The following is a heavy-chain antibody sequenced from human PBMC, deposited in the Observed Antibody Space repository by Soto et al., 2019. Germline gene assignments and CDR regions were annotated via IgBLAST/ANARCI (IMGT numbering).Heavy chain of an antibody. Sequence: EVRLLGSGGGMVQPGGSLRLSCEASGFTFRSSAMGWVRQAPGKGLEWVSGISCCEGTTSYAESVRGRFIISRDDSKNTLYLQINSLRGEDTALYYCAKADGQQWLLPHLDSLGQGDLVTFSA. CDR3: AKADGQQWLLPHLDS. J-gene: IGHJ5*01. V-gene: IGHV3-23*01. CDR2: ISCCEGTT. D-gene: IGHD6-19*01. CDR1: GFTFRSSA.